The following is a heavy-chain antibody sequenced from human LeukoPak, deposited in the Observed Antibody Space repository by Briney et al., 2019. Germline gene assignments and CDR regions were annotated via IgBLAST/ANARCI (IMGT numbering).Heavy chain of an antibody. D-gene: IGHD3-10*01. CDR2: ILYSGST. J-gene: IGHJ5*02. Sequence: PSETLSLTCTVSGGSVSSGIYYWTWIRQPPGKGLEWIGYILYSGSTDYNPSLKSRVTISVDTSKNQFSLKLGSVTAADTALYFCARGITAFRGPLNWFDPWGQGTLVTVS. V-gene: IGHV4-61*01. CDR3: ARGITAFRGPLNWFDP. CDR1: GGSVSSGIYY.